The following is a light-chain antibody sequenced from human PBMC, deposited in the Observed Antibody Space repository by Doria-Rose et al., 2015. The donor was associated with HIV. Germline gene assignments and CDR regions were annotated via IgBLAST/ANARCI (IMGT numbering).Light chain of an antibody. CDR2: DGS. CDR1: QSFSSTY. V-gene: IGKV3-20*01. CDR3: HQYGTSWT. J-gene: IGKJ1*01. Sequence: TQSPGALSLSPGERATLPCRASQSFSSTYLAWYQQKPGQAPSLLIYDGSTRATGIPDRFSASGSGTDFTLTINRLEPEDFALYYCHQYGTSWTFGQGTEVEI.